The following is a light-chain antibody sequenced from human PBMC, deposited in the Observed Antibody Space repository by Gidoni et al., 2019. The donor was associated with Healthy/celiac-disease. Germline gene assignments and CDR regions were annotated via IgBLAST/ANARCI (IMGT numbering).Light chain of an antibody. Sequence: DIQLTQSPSSLSASVGDRVTIPCRASQSIRSYLNWYQQKPGKAPKLLIDAASSLQRWGPARFSGSGSGTDFTLIISRLQPEEFATYYCQQSYRTPPWTFGQGTKVEIK. CDR1: QSIRSY. CDR3: QQSYRTPPWT. V-gene: IGKV1-39*01. CDR2: AAS. J-gene: IGKJ1*01.